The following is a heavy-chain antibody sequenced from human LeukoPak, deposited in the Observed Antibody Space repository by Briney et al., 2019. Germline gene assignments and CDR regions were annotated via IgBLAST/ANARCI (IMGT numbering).Heavy chain of an antibody. Sequence: SETLSLTCTVSGYSISSGYYWGWIRQPPGKGLEWIGSIYHSGSTYYNPSLKSRVTISVDTSKNQFSLKLSSLTAADTAVYYCARVTGYMIEDYFDYWGQGTLVTVSS. V-gene: IGHV4-38-2*02. CDR3: ARVTGYMIEDYFDY. J-gene: IGHJ4*02. CDR1: GYSISSGYY. CDR2: IYHSGST. D-gene: IGHD3-22*01.